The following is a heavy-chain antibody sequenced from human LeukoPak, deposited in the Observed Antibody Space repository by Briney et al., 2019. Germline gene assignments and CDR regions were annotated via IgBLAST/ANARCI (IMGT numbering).Heavy chain of an antibody. Sequence: GRSLRLSCAASGFTFSSYGMHWVRQAPGKGLEWVAVIWYDGSNKYYADSVKGRFTISRDNSKNTLYLQMNSLRAEDTAVYYCARDNRGYSGYGSGDDAFDIWGQGTMVTVSS. CDR1: GFTFSSYG. CDR3: ARDNRGYSGYGSGDDAFDI. V-gene: IGHV3-33*01. D-gene: IGHD5-12*01. J-gene: IGHJ3*02. CDR2: IWYDGSNK.